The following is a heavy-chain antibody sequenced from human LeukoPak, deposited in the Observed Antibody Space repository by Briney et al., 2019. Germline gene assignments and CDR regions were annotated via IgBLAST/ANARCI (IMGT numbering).Heavy chain of an antibody. Sequence: GGSLRLSCAASGFTFSSYAMSWVRQAPGKGLEWVSYISSSGSTIYYADSVEGRFTISRDNAKNSLYLQMNSLRAEDTAVYYCARTMIVSFDYWGQGTLVTVS. J-gene: IGHJ4*02. D-gene: IGHD3-22*01. CDR3: ARTMIVSFDY. V-gene: IGHV3-48*03. CDR1: GFTFSSYA. CDR2: ISSSGSTI.